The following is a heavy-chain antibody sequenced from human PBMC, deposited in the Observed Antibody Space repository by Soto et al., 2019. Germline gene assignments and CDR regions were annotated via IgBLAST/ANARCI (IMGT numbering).Heavy chain of an antibody. Sequence: EVQLVESGGGLVQPGRSLRLSCAASGFTFDDYAMHWVRQAPGKGLEWVSGISWNSGSVGYADSVKCRFTISRDNVKNSLYLQMNSLRAEDTAVYYCAKDLTNYDSSGHYFDFWGQGTLVTVSS. V-gene: IGHV3-9*01. CDR3: AKDLTNYDSSGHYFDF. CDR2: ISWNSGSV. J-gene: IGHJ4*02. CDR1: GFTFDDYA. D-gene: IGHD3-22*01.